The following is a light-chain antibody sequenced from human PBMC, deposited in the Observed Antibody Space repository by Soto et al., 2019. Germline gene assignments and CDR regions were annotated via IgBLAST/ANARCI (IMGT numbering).Light chain of an antibody. J-gene: IGKJ2*01. Sequence: ETLMTQSPGTLSVSPGETGTLSCRSSQDLHIDLAWYHQKPGQAPTLLIYGVSARAPGVPARFSGAGSGTEFTLTIRSLQSADFGVYYCQQYATWPRTFGQGTKVDIK. V-gene: IGKV3-15*01. CDR1: QDLHID. CDR3: QQYATWPRT. CDR2: GVS.